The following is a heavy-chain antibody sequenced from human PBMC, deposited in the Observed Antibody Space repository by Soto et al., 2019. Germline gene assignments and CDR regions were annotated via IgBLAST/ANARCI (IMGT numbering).Heavy chain of an antibody. D-gene: IGHD2-8*01. J-gene: IGHJ4*02. CDR3: ASCPGAVLTGYAAYFDS. V-gene: IGHV3-23*01. Sequence: EVHLLESGGGLVQPGGSLRLSCAASGFTFSSYGMNWVRQAPGKGLEWVSGISGSGGSTYYADSVKGRFTISRDNSKYTLYLQMHSLRAEDTAVYYCASCPGAVLTGYAAYFDSWGPGTLVPVSS. CDR1: GFTFSSYG. CDR2: ISGSGGST.